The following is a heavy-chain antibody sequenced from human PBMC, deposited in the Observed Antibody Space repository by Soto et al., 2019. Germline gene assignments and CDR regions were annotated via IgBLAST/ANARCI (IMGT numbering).Heavy chain of an antibody. Sequence: VKVSCRASGYSFTSYDINWVRQATGEGLEWMGWMNPNSGNTGYAQKFQGRVTMTRNTSRSTAYMELSSLRSEDTAVYHCAIAVVAGLFDYWGQGTPVTFTS. J-gene: IGHJ4*02. V-gene: IGHV1-8*01. CDR1: GYSFTSYD. CDR3: AIAVVAGLFDY. CDR2: MNPNSGNT. D-gene: IGHD6-19*01.